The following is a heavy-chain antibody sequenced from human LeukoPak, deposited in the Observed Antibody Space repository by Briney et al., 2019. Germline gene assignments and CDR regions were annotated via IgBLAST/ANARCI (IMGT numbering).Heavy chain of an antibody. CDR2: ISYDGSNK. Sequence: GGSLRLSCAASGFTFSSYAMHWVRQASGKGLEWVAVISYDGSNKYYADSVKGRFTISRDNSKNTLYLQMNSLRAEDTAVYYCARDTAMVSYYYYYGMDVWGQGTTVTVSS. CDR1: GFTFSSYA. J-gene: IGHJ6*02. D-gene: IGHD5-18*01. V-gene: IGHV3-30-3*01. CDR3: ARDTAMVSYYYYYGMDV.